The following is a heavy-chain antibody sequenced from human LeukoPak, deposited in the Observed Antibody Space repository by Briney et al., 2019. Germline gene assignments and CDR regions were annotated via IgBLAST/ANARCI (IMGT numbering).Heavy chain of an antibody. CDR3: ARNTATDNY. Sequence: ASVKVSCKASGYTFTGYYLHWVRQAPGQGLEWMGWINPDSGGTNYAQRFQGRVTMTRDTSISTAYMELNRLRSDDTAVYYCARNTATDNYWGQGTLVTVS. V-gene: IGHV1-2*02. CDR2: INPDSGGT. J-gene: IGHJ4*02. CDR1: GYTFTGYY. D-gene: IGHD5-18*01.